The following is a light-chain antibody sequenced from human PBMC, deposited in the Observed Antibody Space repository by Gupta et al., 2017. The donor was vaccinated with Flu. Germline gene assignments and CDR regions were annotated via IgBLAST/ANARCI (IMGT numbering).Light chain of an antibody. CDR2: AAS. J-gene: IGKJ1*01. CDR1: KPIKNY. V-gene: IGKV1-39*01. Sequence: PSSLCDRVGDRVTMTWRASKPIKNYLNWYQQRPGEAPNLLIYAASSLQTGVPSRFSGTGSGTNFTLSISSLQPEDFATYYCQQSYDHPRTFGQGTKVEIK. CDR3: QQSYDHPRT.